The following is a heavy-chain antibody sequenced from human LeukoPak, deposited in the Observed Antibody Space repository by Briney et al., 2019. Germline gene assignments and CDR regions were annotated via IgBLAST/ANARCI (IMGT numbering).Heavy chain of an antibody. D-gene: IGHD2-2*01. J-gene: IGHJ4*02. CDR1: GFTFSRYA. CDR3: ARDTFQPGLIDS. CDR2: INTDSSDI. Sequence: GGSLRLSCAASGFTFSRYAMNWVRQAPGKGLEWVSYINTDSSDIHYADSVKGGFTISRDNARNTQFLQLSSLTAEDSAVYYCARDTFQPGLIDSWGQGTLVTVSS. V-gene: IGHV3-21*05.